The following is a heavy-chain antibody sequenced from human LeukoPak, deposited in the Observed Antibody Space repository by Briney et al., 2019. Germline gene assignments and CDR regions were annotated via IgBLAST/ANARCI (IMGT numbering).Heavy chain of an antibody. J-gene: IGHJ4*02. Sequence: GGSLRLSCAASGFTFSSYVMHWVRQAPGKGLEWVAIISYDGSNEYYADSVKGRFTISRDNSKNTLYLQMNSLRAEDTAVYYCAKALLTQWLVGYWGQGTLVTVSS. V-gene: IGHV3-30*18. D-gene: IGHD6-19*01. CDR1: GFTFSSYV. CDR2: ISYDGSNE. CDR3: AKALLTQWLVGY.